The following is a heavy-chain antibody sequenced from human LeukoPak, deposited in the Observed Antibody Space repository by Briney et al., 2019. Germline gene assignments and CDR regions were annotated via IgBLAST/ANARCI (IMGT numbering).Heavy chain of an antibody. CDR1: GGSISGAGYY. CDR3: ARVGSGSYLTFDY. Sequence: SETLSLTCAVSGGSISGAGYYWGCIRQPPGKGLEWIGTIDYTGSTYYNPSLKSRVTISIDTSKNQFSLKLSSVTAADTAVYYCARVGSGSYLTFDYWGQGTLVTVSS. CDR2: IDYTGST. D-gene: IGHD1-26*01. J-gene: IGHJ4*02. V-gene: IGHV4-39*07.